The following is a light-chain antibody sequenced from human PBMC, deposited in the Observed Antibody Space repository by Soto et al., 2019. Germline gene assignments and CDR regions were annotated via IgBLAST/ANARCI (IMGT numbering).Light chain of an antibody. V-gene: IGKV1-33*01. J-gene: IGKJ2*01. Sequence: DIQMTQSPSSLSASVGDRVTITRQASQDMSNYLNCYQQKPGKAPRLLIYGASNLETGVPSRFTGSGSGTDFTFTISSVQPEDTPTYYCQKYNSAPYTFGQGTKLEIK. CDR2: GAS. CDR1: QDMSNY. CDR3: QKYNSAPYT.